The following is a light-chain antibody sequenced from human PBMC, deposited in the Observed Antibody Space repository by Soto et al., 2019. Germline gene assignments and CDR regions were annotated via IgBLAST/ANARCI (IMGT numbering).Light chain of an antibody. CDR1: QSVSSN. Sequence: EIVMTQSPATLSVSPGERATLSCRASQSVSSNLAWYQQKPGQAPRLLMYGISTRATGIPARFSGSVSGTEFTLTLSSLQSEDFAIYYCQQHNNWPLTFGGGTKVEIK. CDR3: QQHNNWPLT. J-gene: IGKJ4*01. CDR2: GIS. V-gene: IGKV3-15*01.